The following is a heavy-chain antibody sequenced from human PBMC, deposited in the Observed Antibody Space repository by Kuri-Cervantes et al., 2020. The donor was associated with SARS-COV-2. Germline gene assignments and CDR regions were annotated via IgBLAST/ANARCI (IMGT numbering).Heavy chain of an antibody. V-gene: IGHV3-48*03. CDR1: GFTFSSYE. CDR3: ARNLREGYGPYYFDY. CDR2: TGSYDQ. D-gene: IGHD5-18*01. J-gene: IGHJ4*02. Sequence: GGSLRLSCAASGFTFSSYEMNWVRQAPGKGLEWVSYTGSYDQYADSVKGRFTISRDNAKNSLYLQMNSLRAEDTAAYYCARNLREGYGPYYFDYWGQGTLVTVSS.